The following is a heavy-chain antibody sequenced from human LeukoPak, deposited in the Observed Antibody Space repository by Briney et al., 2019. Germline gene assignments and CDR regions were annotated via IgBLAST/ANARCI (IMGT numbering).Heavy chain of an antibody. CDR3: AREGPLYYDFWSGINWFDP. V-gene: IGHV3-48*04. CDR1: GFTFSSYS. CDR2: ISSSSSTI. J-gene: IGHJ5*02. Sequence: PGGSLRLSCAASGFTFSSYSMNWVRQAPGNGLEWVSYISSSSSTIYYADSVKGRFTISRDNAKNSLYLQMNSLRAEDTAVYYCAREGPLYYDFWSGINWFDPWGQGTLVTVSS. D-gene: IGHD3-3*01.